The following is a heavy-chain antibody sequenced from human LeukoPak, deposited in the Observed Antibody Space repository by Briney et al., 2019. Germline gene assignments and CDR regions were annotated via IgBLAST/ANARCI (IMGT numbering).Heavy chain of an antibody. D-gene: IGHD6-13*01. Sequence: SETLSLTCTVSGGSLSGYYWSWIRQPPGKGLEWIAYIYYSGSTSYNPSLTSRVTISEDTSKRQFCLKLSSVTAADTAVYYCARQPDRRQLVLWGQGALVTVSS. CDR3: ARQPDRRQLVL. CDR1: GGSLSGYY. V-gene: IGHV4-59*08. CDR2: IYYSGST. J-gene: IGHJ1*01.